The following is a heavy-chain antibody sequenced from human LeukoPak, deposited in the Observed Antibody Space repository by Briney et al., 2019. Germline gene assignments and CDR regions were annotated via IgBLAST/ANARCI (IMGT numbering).Heavy chain of an antibody. CDR3: ARGRESSSGNYFDY. CDR1: GGSFSGYY. V-gene: IGHV4-34*01. Sequence: SETLSLTCAVYGGSFSGYYWSWIRQPPGKGLEWIGEINHRGSTNYNPSLKSRVTISVDTSKNQFSLKLSSVTAADTAVYYCARGRESSSGNYFDYWGQGTLVTVSS. CDR2: INHRGST. J-gene: IGHJ4*02. D-gene: IGHD3-22*01.